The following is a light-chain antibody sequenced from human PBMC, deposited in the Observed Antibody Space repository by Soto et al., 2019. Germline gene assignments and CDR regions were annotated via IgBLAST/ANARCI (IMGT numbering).Light chain of an antibody. CDR3: QQYNNWPYT. Sequence: EIVMTQSPATLSVSPGGSATLSCRASQHVSSNFAWYRQKPGQAPTLLIYRASTRATGIPARFSGSGSGTKFTLNIRSLQSEDFAVYYCQQYNNWPYTFGQGTKIEIK. CDR2: RAS. J-gene: IGKJ2*01. V-gene: IGKV3-15*01. CDR1: QHVSSN.